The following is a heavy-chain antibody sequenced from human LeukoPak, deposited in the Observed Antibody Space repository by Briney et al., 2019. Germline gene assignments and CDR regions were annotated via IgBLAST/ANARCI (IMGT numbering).Heavy chain of an antibody. D-gene: IGHD6-19*01. CDR1: GFTFSSYA. CDR3: AKVGYSSGWRGDDSFDN. CDR2: ISGSGGST. Sequence: ETGGSLRLSCAASGFTFSSYAMSWVRQAPGKGLEWVSAISGSGGSTYYADSVKGRFTISRDNSKNTLYLQMNSLRAEDTAVYYCAKVGYSSGWRGDDSFDNWGKGTMVTVSS. J-gene: IGHJ3*02. V-gene: IGHV3-23*01.